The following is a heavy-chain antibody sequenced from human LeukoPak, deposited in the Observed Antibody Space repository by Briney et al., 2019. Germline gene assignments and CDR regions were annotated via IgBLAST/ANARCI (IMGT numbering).Heavy chain of an antibody. Sequence: GGSLRLSCAASGFTFSSYAMNWVRQAPGKGLEWVSIISGSGTNTHYADSVKGRFTISRDNSKNTLYLQMNSLRAEDTAVYYCAKSFGPVIAAAGTGADWGQGTLVTVSS. D-gene: IGHD6-13*01. J-gene: IGHJ4*02. CDR1: GFTFSSYA. V-gene: IGHV3-23*01. CDR3: AKSFGPVIAAAGTGAD. CDR2: ISGSGTNT.